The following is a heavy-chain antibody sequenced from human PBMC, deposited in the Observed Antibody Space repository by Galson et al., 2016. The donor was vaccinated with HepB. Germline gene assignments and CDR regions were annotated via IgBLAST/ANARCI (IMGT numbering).Heavy chain of an antibody. Sequence: SLRLSCAASGFTPGFTFSHEAMHWVRQAPGKGLEWVTLISYNGGYGNYVDSVKGRFSISRDNSRDTLYLEMNSLRIEDTAVYYCARGNHKYSSSSLDYWGQGSLVTVSS. CDR3: ARGNHKYSSSSLDY. J-gene: IGHJ4*02. CDR1: GFTPGFTFSHEA. D-gene: IGHD6-6*01. CDR2: ISYNGGYG. V-gene: IGHV3-30*04.